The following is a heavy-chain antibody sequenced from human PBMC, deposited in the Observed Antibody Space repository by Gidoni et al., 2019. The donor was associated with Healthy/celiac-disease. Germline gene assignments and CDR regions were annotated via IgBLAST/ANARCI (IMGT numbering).Heavy chain of an antibody. Sequence: EVQLVESGGGLVKPGGSLRLSCAASGFTFSNGWMSWARQAPGKGLEWVGRIKSKTDGGTTDYAAPVKGRFTISRDDSKNTLYLQMNSLKTEDTAVYYCTTSSSWYVGGDYWGQGTLVTVSS. CDR3: TTSSSWYVGGDY. J-gene: IGHJ4*02. V-gene: IGHV3-15*01. D-gene: IGHD6-13*01. CDR1: GFTFSNGW. CDR2: IKSKTDGGTT.